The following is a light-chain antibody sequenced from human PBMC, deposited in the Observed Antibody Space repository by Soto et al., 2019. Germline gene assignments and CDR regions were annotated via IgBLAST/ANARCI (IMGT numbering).Light chain of an antibody. CDR1: LTDIGTYYY. J-gene: IGLJ2*01. Sequence: QSALTQPPSASGSLGQSVTISCTGTLTDIGTYYYVSGYQQHPGKAPKLIIYEVSERPSGVPDRFSGSKSGNTASLTVSGLQAGDEADYYCSSYAGTKTLVFGGGTNLTVL. CDR2: EVS. V-gene: IGLV2-8*01. CDR3: SSYAGTKTLV.